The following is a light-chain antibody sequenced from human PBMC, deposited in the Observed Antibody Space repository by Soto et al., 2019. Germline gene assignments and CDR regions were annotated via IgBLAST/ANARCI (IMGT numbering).Light chain of an antibody. Sequence: IQLTQSPSSLSASVGDRVTINCRASQDINNYLAWYQQKPGKAPKLLIHAASTLQSGVPSRFSGSGSGTDFTLTISSLQPEDFATYYCQHLKSYPLAFGPGTKVDI. CDR2: AAS. V-gene: IGKV1-9*01. CDR3: QHLKSYPLA. CDR1: QDINNY. J-gene: IGKJ3*01.